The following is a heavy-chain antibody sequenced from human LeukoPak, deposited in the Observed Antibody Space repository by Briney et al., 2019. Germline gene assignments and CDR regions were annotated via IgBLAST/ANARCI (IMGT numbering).Heavy chain of an antibody. CDR2: IYYSGST. CDR1: GGSISSYY. Sequence: ETLSLTCTVSGGSISSYYWSWIRQPPGKGLEWIGYIYYSGSTNYNPSLKRRVTISVDTSKNQFSLKLSSVTAADTAVYYCARGGGSYYFDYWGQGTLVTVSS. V-gene: IGHV4-59*12. D-gene: IGHD1-26*01. CDR3: ARGGGSYYFDY. J-gene: IGHJ4*02.